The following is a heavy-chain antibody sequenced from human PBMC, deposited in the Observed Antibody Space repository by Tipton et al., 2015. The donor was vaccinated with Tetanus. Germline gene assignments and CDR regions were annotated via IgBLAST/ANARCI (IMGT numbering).Heavy chain of an antibody. CDR3: AREWWGSGWDAFDT. V-gene: IGHV4-59*01. D-gene: IGHD6-19*01. CDR1: GGSISSYY. Sequence: TLSLTCTVSGGSISSYYWSWIRQPPGKGLEWIGYIYYSGSTNYNPSLKSRVTISVDTSKNQFSLKLSSVTAADTAVYYCAREWWGSGWDAFDTWGQGTMVTVSS. CDR2: IYYSGST. J-gene: IGHJ3*02.